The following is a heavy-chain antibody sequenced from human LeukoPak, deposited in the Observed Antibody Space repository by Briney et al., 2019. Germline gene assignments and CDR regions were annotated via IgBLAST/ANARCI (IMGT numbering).Heavy chain of an antibody. CDR2: ISYDGSNK. J-gene: IGHJ6*02. V-gene: IGHV3-30*18. CDR3: AKAVQNYDFWSGYYPAFGYYYYYYGMDV. CDR1: GFTFSSYG. D-gene: IGHD3-3*01. Sequence: GRSLRLSCAASGFTFSSYGMHWVRQAPGKGLEWVAVISYDGSNKYYADSVKGRFTISRDNSKNTLYLQMNSLRAEDTAVYYCAKAVQNYDFWSGYYPAFGYYYYYYGMDVWGQGTTVTVSS.